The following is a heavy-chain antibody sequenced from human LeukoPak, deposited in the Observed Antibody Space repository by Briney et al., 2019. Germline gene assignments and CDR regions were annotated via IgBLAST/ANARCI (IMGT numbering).Heavy chain of an antibody. CDR1: GGSISSSIYY. D-gene: IGHD3-10*01. J-gene: IGHJ6*03. CDR3: ARRMVRGADVPPYYYYYMDV. Sequence: SETLSLTCTVSGGSISSSIYYWGWIRQPPGKGLEWIGSIYYSGSTYYNPSLKSRVTISVDTSKNQFSLKLSSVTAADTAVYYCARRMVRGADVPPYYYYYMDVWGKGTTVTVSS. CDR2: IYYSGST. V-gene: IGHV4-39*01.